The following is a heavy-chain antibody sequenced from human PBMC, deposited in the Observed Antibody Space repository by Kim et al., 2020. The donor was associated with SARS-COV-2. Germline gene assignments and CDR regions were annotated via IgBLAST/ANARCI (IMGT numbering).Heavy chain of an antibody. D-gene: IGHD1-26*01. V-gene: IGHV3-20*03. CDR3: ARDSPPSAELDY. J-gene: IGHJ4*02. Sequence: GYADAVKDRFTISRDNAKNSLYLQMNSLRAEDTALYYCARDSPPSAELDYWGQGTLVTVSS.